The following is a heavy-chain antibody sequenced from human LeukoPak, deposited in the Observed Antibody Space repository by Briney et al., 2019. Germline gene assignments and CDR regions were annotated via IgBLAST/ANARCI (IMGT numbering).Heavy chain of an antibody. CDR3: ARGMYYYGSGSSFDN. D-gene: IGHD3-10*01. V-gene: IGHV3-11*05. Sequence: PGGSLRLSCAASGFTFSDYYMSWIRQAPGKGLEWVSYISSSSSYTNYADSVKGRFTISRDKAKNSLYLQMNSLRAEDTAVYYCARGMYYYGSGSSFDNWGQGTLVTVSS. CDR2: ISSSSSYT. CDR1: GFTFSDYY. J-gene: IGHJ4*02.